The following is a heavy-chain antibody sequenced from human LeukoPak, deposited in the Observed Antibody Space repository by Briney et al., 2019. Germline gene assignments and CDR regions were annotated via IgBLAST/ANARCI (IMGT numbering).Heavy chain of an antibody. CDR1: GYSISRGYY. Sequence: SETLSLTCGVSGYSISRGYYWAWIRQPPGKGLEWIGTIYHTGSTYYTPSLGSRVTISVDTSKNEFSLNLNSVTAADTAVYCCARAGWIVTSGIDYWGQGALVTVSS. CDR3: ARAGWIVTSGIDY. CDR2: IYHTGST. V-gene: IGHV4-38-2*01. D-gene: IGHD2-2*03. J-gene: IGHJ4*02.